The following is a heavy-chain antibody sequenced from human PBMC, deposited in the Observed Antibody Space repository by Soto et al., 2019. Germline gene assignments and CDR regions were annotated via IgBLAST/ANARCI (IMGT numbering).Heavy chain of an antibody. V-gene: IGHV1-8*01. CDR2: MNPNSGNT. CDR1: GYTFTSYD. CDR3: ARGHCSGGSCYWGNYYYMDV. J-gene: IGHJ6*03. Sequence: GASVKVSCKASGYTFTSYDINWVRQATGQGLEWMGWMNPNSGNTGYAQKFQGRVTMTRNTSISTAYMELSSLRSEDTAVYYCARGHCSGGSCYWGNYYYMDVWGKGTTVTVS. D-gene: IGHD2-15*01.